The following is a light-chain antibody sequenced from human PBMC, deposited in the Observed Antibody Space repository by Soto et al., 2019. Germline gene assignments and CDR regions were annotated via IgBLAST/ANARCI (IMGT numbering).Light chain of an antibody. J-gene: IGKJ4*01. CDR2: DAS. V-gene: IGKV1-9*01. Sequence: DIQLTQSPSFLSASVGDRVTITCRASQGISSYLAWYQQRPGKAPNVLIYDASTLQSGVTSRFSGSVSGTEFTLTITSLQPEDFANYYCQQFKSYPLTFGGGTKVEIK. CDR3: QQFKSYPLT. CDR1: QGISSY.